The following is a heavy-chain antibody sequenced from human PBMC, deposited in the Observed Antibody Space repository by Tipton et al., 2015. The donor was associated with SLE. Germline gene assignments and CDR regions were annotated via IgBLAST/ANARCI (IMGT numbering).Heavy chain of an antibody. D-gene: IGHD3-22*01. CDR1: GYSISSGYY. CDR2: IYHSGST. CDR3: VGWGSSGYYYGFDY. V-gene: IGHV4-38-2*01. Sequence: TLSLTCAVSGYSISSGYYWGWIRPPPGKGLEWIGSIYHSGSTNYNPSLKSRVTISADTSKNQFSLKLTSVTAADTAVYYCVGWGSSGYYYGFDYWGQGTLVTVSS. J-gene: IGHJ4*02.